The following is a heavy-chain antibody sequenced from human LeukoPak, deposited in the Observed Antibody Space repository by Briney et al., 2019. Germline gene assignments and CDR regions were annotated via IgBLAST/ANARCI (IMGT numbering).Heavy chain of an antibody. Sequence: HPGGSLRLSGAASGFTFSSYGMHWVRQAPGKGLEWVAFIRYDGSNKYYADSVKGRFTISRDNSKNTLYLQMNSLRAEDTAVYYCAKVRGGRDETRYYFDYWGQGTLVTVSS. V-gene: IGHV3-30*02. D-gene: IGHD5-24*01. J-gene: IGHJ4*02. CDR2: IRYDGSNK. CDR1: GFTFSSYG. CDR3: AKVRGGRDETRYYFDY.